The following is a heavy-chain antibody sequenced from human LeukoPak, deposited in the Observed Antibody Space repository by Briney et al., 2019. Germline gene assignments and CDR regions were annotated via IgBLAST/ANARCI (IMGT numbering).Heavy chain of an antibody. CDR3: ARALLGYYYDSSGRNFDY. CDR2: ISAYNGNT. CDR1: GYTFTSYG. V-gene: IGHV1-18*01. J-gene: IGHJ4*02. D-gene: IGHD3-22*01. Sequence: SVKVSCKASGYTFTSYGINWVRQAPGQGLEWMGWISAYNGNTNYVQKLQDRVTMTTDTSTSTAYMELRSLRSDDTAVYYCARALLGYYYDSSGRNFDYWGQGTLVTVSS.